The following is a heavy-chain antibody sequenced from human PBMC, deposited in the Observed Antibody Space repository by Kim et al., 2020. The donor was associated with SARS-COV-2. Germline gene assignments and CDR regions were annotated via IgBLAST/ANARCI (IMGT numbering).Heavy chain of an antibody. J-gene: IGHJ6*02. V-gene: IGHV5-51*01. D-gene: IGHD3-16*01. Sequence: SFQGQVTISADKSISTAYLQWSSLKASDTAMYYCARVGGGFDYYYYGMDVWGQGTTVTVSS. CDR3: ARVGGGFDYYYYGMDV.